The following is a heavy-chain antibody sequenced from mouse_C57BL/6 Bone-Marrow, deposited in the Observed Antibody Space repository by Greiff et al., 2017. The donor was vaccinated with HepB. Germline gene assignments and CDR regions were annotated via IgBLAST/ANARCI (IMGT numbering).Heavy chain of an antibody. J-gene: IGHJ4*01. D-gene: IGHD2-3*01. V-gene: IGHV1-55*01. CDR2: IYPGSGST. CDR3: ARWLLNYYAMDY. Sequence: QVQLQQPGAELVKPGASVKMSCKASGYTFTSYWITWVKQRPGQGLEWIGDIYPGSGSTNYNEKFKSKATLTVDTSSSTAYMQLSSLTSAYSAVYYGARWLLNYYAMDYWGQGTSVTVSS. CDR1: GYTFTSYW.